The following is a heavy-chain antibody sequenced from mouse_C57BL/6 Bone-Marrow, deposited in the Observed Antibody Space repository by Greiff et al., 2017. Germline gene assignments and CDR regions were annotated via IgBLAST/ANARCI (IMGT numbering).Heavy chain of an antibody. CDR2: IYPRDGST. J-gene: IGHJ1*03. V-gene: IGHV1-85*01. D-gene: IGHD1-1*01. CDR3: ARGGYYGSSYWYFDV. Sequence: QVQLQQSGPELVKPGASVKLSCKASGYTFTSYDINWVKQRPGQGLEWIGWIYPRDGSTKYNEKFKGKATLTVATSSSTAYMELHSLTSEDSAVYFCARGGYYGSSYWYFDVWGTGTTVTVSS. CDR1: GYTFTSYD.